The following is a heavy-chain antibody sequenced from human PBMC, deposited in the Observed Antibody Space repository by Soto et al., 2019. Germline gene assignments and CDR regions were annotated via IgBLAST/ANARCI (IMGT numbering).Heavy chain of an antibody. Sequence: SETLSLTCTVSGVSSNNYCLSWVRQSPGKGLEWFGYVCNSGNTDHNSSLKSRITMSVDTSKTQFSLKLTSVTAADTAVYFCARDHYVYDILTGYGYYYGMDVWGQGTTVTVSS. J-gene: IGHJ6*02. CDR2: VCNSGNT. CDR1: GVSSNNYC. CDR3: ARDHYVYDILTGYGYYYGMDV. V-gene: IGHV4-59*12. D-gene: IGHD3-9*01.